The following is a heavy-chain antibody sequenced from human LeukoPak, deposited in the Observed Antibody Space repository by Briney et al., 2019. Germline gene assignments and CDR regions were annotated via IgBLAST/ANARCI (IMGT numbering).Heavy chain of an antibody. D-gene: IGHD6-13*01. J-gene: IGHJ4*02. V-gene: IGHV4-39*07. CDR3: ARDGKVIVEAGTGGLDYFDY. Sequence: PSETLSLTCSVSGDSVSSTTYYWGWIRQPPGKGLEWIGSIYYSGITYYNPSLKSRVTISVDTSKNQFSLKLSSVTAADTAVYYCARDGKVIVEAGTGGLDYFDYWGQGTLITVSS. CDR1: GDSVSSTTYY. CDR2: IYYSGIT.